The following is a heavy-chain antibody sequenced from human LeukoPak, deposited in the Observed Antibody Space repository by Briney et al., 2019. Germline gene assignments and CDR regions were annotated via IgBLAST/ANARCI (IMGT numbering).Heavy chain of an antibody. J-gene: IGHJ5*02. D-gene: IGHD6-13*01. Sequence: PSETLSLTCAVYGGSFSGYYWSWIRQPPGKGLEWIGEINHSGSTNYNPSLKSRVTISVDTSKNQFSLKLSSVTAADTAVYYCARQQLQRGHSWFDPWGQGTLVTVSS. CDR3: ARQQLQRGHSWFDP. V-gene: IGHV4-34*01. CDR1: GGSFSGYY. CDR2: INHSGST.